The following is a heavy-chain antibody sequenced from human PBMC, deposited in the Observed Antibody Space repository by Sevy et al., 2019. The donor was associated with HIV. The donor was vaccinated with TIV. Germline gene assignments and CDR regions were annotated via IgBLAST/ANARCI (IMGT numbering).Heavy chain of an antibody. CDR3: ARDHVKDGDLGDYYYYAMDV. V-gene: IGHV3-11*01. CDR1: GFTFSDYY. J-gene: IGHJ6*02. CDR2: ISGSGSTI. D-gene: IGHD4-17*01. Sequence: GGSLRLSCAASGFTFSDYYMSWIRQAPGKGLEWISYISGSGSTIYNADSVKGRFTISRDNAMNSLYLQMNSLRAEDTAVYYCARDHVKDGDLGDYYYYAMDVWGQGTTVTVSS.